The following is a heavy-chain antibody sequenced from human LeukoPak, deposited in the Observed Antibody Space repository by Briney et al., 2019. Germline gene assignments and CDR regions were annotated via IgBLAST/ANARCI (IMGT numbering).Heavy chain of an antibody. CDR2: IKQDGSEK. CDR1: GFTFSSYW. Sequence: GGSLRLSCAASGFTFSSYWMSWVRQAPGKGLEWVANIKQDGSEKYYVDSVKGRFTISRDNAKNSLYLQMNSLRAEDTAVYYCARDGVTRGAAAVYYYYYYMDVWGKGTTVTVSS. CDR3: ARDGVTRGAAAVYYYYYYMDV. J-gene: IGHJ6*03. V-gene: IGHV3-7*01. D-gene: IGHD6-13*01.